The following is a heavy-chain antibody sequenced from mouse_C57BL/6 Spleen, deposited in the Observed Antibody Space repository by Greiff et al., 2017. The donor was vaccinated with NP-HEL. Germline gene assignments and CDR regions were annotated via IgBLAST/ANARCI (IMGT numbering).Heavy chain of an antibody. D-gene: IGHD1-1*01. J-gene: IGHJ1*03. CDR3: ARNYGSSYDFDV. Sequence: VQLQQSGPGLVKPSQSLSLTCSVTGYSITSGYYWNWIRQFPGNKLEWMGYISYDGSNNYNPSLKNRISITRDTSKNQFFLKLNSVTTEDTATYYCARNYGSSYDFDVWGTGTTVTVSS. V-gene: IGHV3-6*01. CDR1: GYSITSGYY. CDR2: ISYDGSN.